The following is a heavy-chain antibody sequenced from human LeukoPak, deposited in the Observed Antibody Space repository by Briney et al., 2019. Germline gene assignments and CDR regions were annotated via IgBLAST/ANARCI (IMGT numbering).Heavy chain of an antibody. CDR3: ARDRNYYDNSGSYHWFDP. V-gene: IGHV4-59*01. D-gene: IGHD3-22*01. CDR1: GGSISSYY. Sequence: SETLSLTCTVSGGSISSYYWIWIRQPPGKGLEWIGYIYYGGSINYNPSLKSRVTISVDTSKNQFSLRLSPVTAADTAVYYCARDRNYYDNSGSYHWFDPWGQGTLVTVSS. CDR2: IYYGGSI. J-gene: IGHJ5*02.